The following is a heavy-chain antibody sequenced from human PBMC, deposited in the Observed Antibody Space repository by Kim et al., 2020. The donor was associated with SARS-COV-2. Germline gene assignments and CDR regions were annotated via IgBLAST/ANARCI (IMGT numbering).Heavy chain of an antibody. V-gene: IGHV3-23*01. Sequence: GGSLRLSCKASGFAFGSHAMTWGRQAPGKGLEWVSGSNGGGTTTYYAESVKGRFTSSRDNSKNTRFLQMNSLRGEDTAVYFCAKEGCRVSACSHW. CDR1: GFAFGSHA. J-gene: IGHJ1*01. CDR3: AKEGCRVSACSH. D-gene: IGHD2-15*01. CDR2: SNGGGTTT.